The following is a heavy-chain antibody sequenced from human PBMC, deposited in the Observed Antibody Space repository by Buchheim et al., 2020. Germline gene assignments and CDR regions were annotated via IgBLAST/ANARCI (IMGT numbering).Heavy chain of an antibody. D-gene: IGHD2-2*01. CDR2: IRYDGSNK. V-gene: IGHV3-30*02. CDR3: AKGEVDRYCSSTSCSYYYYYGMDV. CDR1: GFTFSSYG. J-gene: IGHJ6*02. Sequence: QVQLVESGGGVVQPGRSLRLSCAASGFTFSSYGMHWVRQAPGKGLEWVAFIRYDGSNKYYADSVKGRFTISRDNSKNTLDLQMNSLRAEDTAVYYCAKGEVDRYCSSTSCSYYYYYGMDVWGQGTT.